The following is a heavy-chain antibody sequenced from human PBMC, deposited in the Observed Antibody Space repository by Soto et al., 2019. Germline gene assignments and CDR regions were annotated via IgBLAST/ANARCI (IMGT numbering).Heavy chain of an antibody. Sequence: ESLKVSCRGCGYSFTSYSIGWVRQMPGKGLERMGIIYPGDSDTRYSPSFQGQVTISADKSISTAYLQWSSLKASDTAMYYCARLGPIGDYFAWFDPWGQGTLVTVSS. CDR3: ARLGPIGDYFAWFDP. D-gene: IGHD4-17*01. V-gene: IGHV5-51*01. CDR2: IYPGDSDT. J-gene: IGHJ5*02. CDR1: GYSFTSYS.